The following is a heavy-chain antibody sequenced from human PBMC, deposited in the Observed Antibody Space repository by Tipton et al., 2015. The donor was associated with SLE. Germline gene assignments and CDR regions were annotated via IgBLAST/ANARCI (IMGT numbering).Heavy chain of an antibody. V-gene: IGHV6-1*01. CDR2: TYYRSKWYN. CDR3: ARGDSYYDILTGAFDI. J-gene: IGHJ3*02. D-gene: IGHD3-9*01. Sequence: GLVKPSQTLSLTCAISGDSVSSNSAAWNWIRQSPSRGLEWLGRTYYRSKWYNDYAVSVKSRITINPDTSKNQFSLKLSSVTAADTAVYYCARGDSYYDILTGAFDIWGQGTMVTVSS. CDR1: GDSVSSNSAA.